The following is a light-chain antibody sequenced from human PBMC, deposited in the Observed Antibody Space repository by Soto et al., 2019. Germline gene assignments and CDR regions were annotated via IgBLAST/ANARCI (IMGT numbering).Light chain of an antibody. CDR3: QQYGSSPPIT. Sequence: EIVLTQSPGTLSLSPGETATLSCRASQSVSSSYLAWYQQKPGQAPRLLIYGASSRATGIPGRFSGSGSGTDFTLTISRLEPEDFAVYYCQQYGSSPPITFGQGTRLEIK. V-gene: IGKV3-20*01. CDR1: QSVSSSY. J-gene: IGKJ5*01. CDR2: GAS.